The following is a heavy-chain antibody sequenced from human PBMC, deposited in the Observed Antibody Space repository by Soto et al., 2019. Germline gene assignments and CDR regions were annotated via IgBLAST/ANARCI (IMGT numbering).Heavy chain of an antibody. J-gene: IGHJ4*02. V-gene: IGHV4-4*02. CDR3: ARDAKSYYYDITKYYFDS. CDR2: IYHSGST. CDR1: GGSISSSNW. D-gene: IGHD3-22*01. Sequence: SETLSLTCAVSGGSISSSNWWSWVRQPPGKGLEWIGEIYHSGSTNYNPSLKSRVTISVDKSKNQFSLKLSSVTAADTAVYYCARDAKSYYYDITKYYFDSWGQGTLVTVSS.